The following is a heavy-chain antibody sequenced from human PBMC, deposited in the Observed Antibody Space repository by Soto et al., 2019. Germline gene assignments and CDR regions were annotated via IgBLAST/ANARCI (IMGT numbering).Heavy chain of an antibody. Sequence: KPSETLSLTCSVSGGSITTSNYCWGWIRQPPGKGLEWIASIHYTGSTYYNPSLKSRVTISVDTSKNQFSLKLSSVTAADTAVYYCARLDGNSADYYYGMDVWGQGTTVTVS. V-gene: IGHV4-39*01. CDR3: ARLDGNSADYYYGMDV. CDR2: IHYTGST. CDR1: GGSITTSNYC. D-gene: IGHD6-19*01. J-gene: IGHJ6*02.